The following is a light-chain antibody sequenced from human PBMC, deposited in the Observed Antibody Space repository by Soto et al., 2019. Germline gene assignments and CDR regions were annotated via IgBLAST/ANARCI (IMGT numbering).Light chain of an antibody. J-gene: IGKJ1*01. V-gene: IGKV3-20*01. CDR3: QQYGSSPWT. CDR2: GAS. Sequence: EIVLTQSPGTLSLSPGERATLSCRASQSVSSSYLAWYQQKPGQAPNLLIYGASNRATGIPDRFSGSGSGTDFTLTISRLEPEDFAVYYCQQYGSSPWTFGQGTKVEIK. CDR1: QSVSSSY.